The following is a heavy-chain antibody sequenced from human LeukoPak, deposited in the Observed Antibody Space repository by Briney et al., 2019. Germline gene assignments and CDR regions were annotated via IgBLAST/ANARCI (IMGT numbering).Heavy chain of an antibody. J-gene: IGHJ4*02. V-gene: IGHV1-18*01. CDR3: ARCYDFWTGYFDY. Sequence: ASVKVSCKTSGYAFSSFAIAWVRQAPGQGLEWMGWISTYTNTNAAQKFQGRVTMTTDTSTSTAYMELTSLRSDDTAVYYRARCYDFWTGYFDYWGQGTRVTVSS. CDR1: GYAFSSFA. D-gene: IGHD3-3*01. CDR2: ISTYTNT.